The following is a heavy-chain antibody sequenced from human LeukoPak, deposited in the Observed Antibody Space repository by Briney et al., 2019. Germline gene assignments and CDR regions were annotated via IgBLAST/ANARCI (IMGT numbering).Heavy chain of an antibody. J-gene: IGHJ5*02. CDR3: AKEHYDFWSGYLYP. Sequence: QPGWSLRPSCAASGFTFSSYGMHWVRQAPGKGLEWVAVISYDGSNKYYADSVKGRFTISRDKSKNTLYLQMNSLRVEDTAVYYCAKEHYDFWSGYLYPWGQGTLVTVSS. V-gene: IGHV3-30*18. CDR1: GFTFSSYG. D-gene: IGHD3-3*01. CDR2: ISYDGSNK.